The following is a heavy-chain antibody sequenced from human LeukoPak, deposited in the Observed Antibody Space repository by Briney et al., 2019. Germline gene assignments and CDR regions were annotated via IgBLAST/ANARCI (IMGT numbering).Heavy chain of an antibody. CDR3: AGAGIAVAGNAEYFQH. D-gene: IGHD6-19*01. CDR2: IYPGDSGT. Sequence: GESLKISCKGSGYSFTSYWIGWVRQMPGKGLEWMGVIYPGDSGTRYSPSFQGQVTISADKSISTAYLQWSSLKASDTATYYCAGAGIAVAGNAEYFQHWGQGTLVTVSS. J-gene: IGHJ1*01. CDR1: GYSFTSYW. V-gene: IGHV5-51*01.